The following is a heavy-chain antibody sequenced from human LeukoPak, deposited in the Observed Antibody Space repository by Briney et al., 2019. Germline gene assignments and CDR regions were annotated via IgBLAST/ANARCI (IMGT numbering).Heavy chain of an antibody. CDR1: GGSISSSSYY. CDR2: IYYSGST. D-gene: IGHD5-18*01. J-gene: IGHJ5*02. Sequence: KPSETLSLTCTVSGGSISSSSYYWGWIRQPPGKGLEWIGSIYYSGSTYYNPSLKSRVTISVDTSKNQFSLKLSSVTAADTAVYYCAREMTLLQLGFDPWGQGTLVAVSS. CDR3: AREMTLLQLGFDP. V-gene: IGHV4-39*07.